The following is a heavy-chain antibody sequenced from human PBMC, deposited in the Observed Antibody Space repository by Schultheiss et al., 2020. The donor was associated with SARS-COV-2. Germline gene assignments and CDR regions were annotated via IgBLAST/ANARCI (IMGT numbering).Heavy chain of an antibody. CDR3: ARDFVLRDSRDIVVVPAPYRTPPSNWFDP. D-gene: IGHD2-2*01. Sequence: SETLSLTCTVSGGSISSYYWSWIRQPAGKGLEWIGEINHSGSTNYNPSLKSRVTISVDTSKNQFSLKLSSVTAADTAVYYCARDFVLRDSRDIVVVPAPYRTPPSNWFDPWGQGTLVTVSS. V-gene: IGHV4-34*01. J-gene: IGHJ5*02. CDR1: GGSISSYY. CDR2: INHSGST.